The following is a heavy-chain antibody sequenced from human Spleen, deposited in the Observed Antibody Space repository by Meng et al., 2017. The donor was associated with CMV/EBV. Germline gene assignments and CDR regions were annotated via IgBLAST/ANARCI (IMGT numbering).Heavy chain of an antibody. CDR2: ISGSGGST. J-gene: IGHJ6*02. CDR3: ARDDTYYGMDV. CDR1: GFTFSSYA. V-gene: IGHV3-23*01. Sequence: GESLKISCAASGFTFSSYAMSWVRQAPGKGLEWVSAISGSGGSTYYADSVKGRFTISRDNSKNTLYMQMNSLRAGDTALSYCARDDTYYGMDVWGQGTTVTVSS.